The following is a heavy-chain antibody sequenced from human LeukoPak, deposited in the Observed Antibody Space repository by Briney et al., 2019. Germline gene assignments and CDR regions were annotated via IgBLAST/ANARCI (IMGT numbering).Heavy chain of an antibody. V-gene: IGHV3-11*06. Sequence: PARSLRLSCPPAGFTFTAYYMSWVSQPPGKGLEWVSYIISSSSYKNYADSVKGRFTISRDNAKNSLYLQMKSLRAEDTAVYYCARELLNRWVAAAGNYYFDYWGQGTLVTVSS. CDR2: IISSSSYK. J-gene: IGHJ4*02. D-gene: IGHD6-13*01. CDR1: GFTFTAYY. CDR3: ARELLNRWVAAAGNYYFDY.